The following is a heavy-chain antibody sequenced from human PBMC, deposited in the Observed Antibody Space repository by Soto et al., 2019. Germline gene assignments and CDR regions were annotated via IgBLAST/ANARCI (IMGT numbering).Heavy chain of an antibody. CDR2: INHDGIEK. CDR3: VGGAHADY. Sequence: EVQLVESGGGLVQPGGSLRLSCAASEFTLRDYWMTWVRQAPGRGLEWVVNINHDGIEKYHADFVKGRFTLSRDKAGNSMFLQLSNLRADDTAIYYCVGGAHADYWGRGTLVTVSS. D-gene: IGHD2-2*01. V-gene: IGHV3-7*03. J-gene: IGHJ4*02. CDR1: EFTLRDYW.